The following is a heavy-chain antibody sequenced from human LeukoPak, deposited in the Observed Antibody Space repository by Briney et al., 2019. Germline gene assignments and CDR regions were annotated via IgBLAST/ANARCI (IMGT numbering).Heavy chain of an antibody. CDR3: ARDSADTAMVYGDAFDI. J-gene: IGHJ3*02. Sequence: GGSLRLSCAASGFTFSSYAMHWVRQAPGKGLEWVAVISYDGSNKYYADSVKGRFTISRDNSKNTLYLQMNSLRAEDTAVYYCARDSADTAMVYGDAFDIWGQGTMVTVSS. CDR2: ISYDGSNK. D-gene: IGHD5-18*01. V-gene: IGHV3-30-3*01. CDR1: GFTFSSYA.